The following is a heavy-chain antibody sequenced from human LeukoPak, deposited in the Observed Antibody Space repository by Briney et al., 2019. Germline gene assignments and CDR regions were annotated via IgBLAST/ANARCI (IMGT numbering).Heavy chain of an antibody. CDR1: GFSRSTSGMR. V-gene: IGHV2-70*04. CDR2: IDWDDDK. CDR3: ARTPYCGGDCYVDY. J-gene: IGHJ4*02. Sequence: SAPALVQPTQTLTLTFTFSGFSRSTSGMRVRWIRQPPGKALEWLTRIDWDDDKFCSTSLKTRLTISKDTFKNQVVLTMTNMDPVDTATYYCARTPYCGGDCYVDYWGQGTLVTVSS. D-gene: IGHD2-21*02.